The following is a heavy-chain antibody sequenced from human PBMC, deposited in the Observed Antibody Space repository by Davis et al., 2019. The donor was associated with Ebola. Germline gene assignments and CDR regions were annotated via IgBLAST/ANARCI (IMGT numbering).Heavy chain of an antibody. CDR1: GGSINSFL. CDR3: ARELPVAGTVTFDI. Sequence: MPSETLSLTCSVSGGSINSFLWTWIRQPPGKGLEWIGYIHYSGSTYYNPSLKSRVTISVDTSKNQFSLKLSSVTAANTAVYYCARELPVAGTVTFDIWGQGTMVAVSS. V-gene: IGHV4-59*08. J-gene: IGHJ3*02. D-gene: IGHD1-1*01. CDR2: IHYSGST.